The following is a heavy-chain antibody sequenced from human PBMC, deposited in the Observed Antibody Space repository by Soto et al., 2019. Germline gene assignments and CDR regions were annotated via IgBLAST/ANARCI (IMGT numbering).Heavy chain of an antibody. J-gene: IGHJ4*02. D-gene: IGHD6-25*01. V-gene: IGHV3-30*18. Sequence: PGGSLRLSCAASGFTFSSYGMHWVRQAPGKGLGWVAVISYDGSNKYYADSVKGRLTISRDNSKNTLYLQMNSLRAEDTAVYYCAKINHAATDYWGQGTLVTVSS. CDR1: GFTFSSYG. CDR3: AKINHAATDY. CDR2: ISYDGSNK.